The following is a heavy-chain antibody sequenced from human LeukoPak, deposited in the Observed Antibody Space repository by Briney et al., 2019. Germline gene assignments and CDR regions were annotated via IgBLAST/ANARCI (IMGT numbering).Heavy chain of an antibody. V-gene: IGHV1-2*02. CDR2: INPNSGGT. CDR1: GGTFSNYA. D-gene: IGHD4-17*01. CDR3: ARTGGTVTNYYFDY. Sequence: ASVKVSCKASGGTFSNYAISWVRQAPGQGLEWMGWINPNSGGTNYAQKFQGRVTMTRDTSISTAYMELSRLRSDDTAVYYCARTGGTVTNYYFDYWGQGTLVTVSS. J-gene: IGHJ4*02.